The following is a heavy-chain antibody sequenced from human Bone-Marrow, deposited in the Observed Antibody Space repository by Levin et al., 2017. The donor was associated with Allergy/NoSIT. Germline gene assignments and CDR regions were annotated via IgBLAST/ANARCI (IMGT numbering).Heavy chain of an antibody. CDR2: INPNSGGT. Sequence: ASVKVSCKASGYTFTGYYMHWVRQAPGQGLEWMGWINPNSGGTNYAQKFQGRVTMTRDTSISTAYMELSRLRSDDTAVYYCARGVGSSSSNFMGGMDVWGQGTTVTVSS. CDR3: ARGVGSSSSNFMGGMDV. D-gene: IGHD6-6*01. J-gene: IGHJ6*02. V-gene: IGHV1-2*02. CDR1: GYTFTGYY.